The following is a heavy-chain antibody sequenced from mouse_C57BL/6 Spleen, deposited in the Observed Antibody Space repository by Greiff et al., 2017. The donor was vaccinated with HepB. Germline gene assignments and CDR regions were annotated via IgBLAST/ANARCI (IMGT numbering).Heavy chain of an antibody. V-gene: IGHV1-20*01. Sequence: EVQLQQSGPELVKPGDSVKISCKASGYSFTGYFMNWVMQSHGKSLEWIGRINPYNGDTFYNQKFKGKATLTVDKSSSTAHMELRSLTSEDSAVYYCARSGYYYGSRRNCDVWGTGTTVTVSS. CDR3: ARSGYYYGSRRNCDV. J-gene: IGHJ1*03. CDR1: GYSFTGYF. D-gene: IGHD1-1*01. CDR2: INPYNGDT.